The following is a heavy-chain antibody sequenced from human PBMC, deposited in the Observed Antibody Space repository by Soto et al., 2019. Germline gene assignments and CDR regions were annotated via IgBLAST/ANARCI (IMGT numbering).Heavy chain of an antibody. CDR3: ARDLGPSSSGWYRDVNYYYYGMDV. V-gene: IGHV3-30-3*01. Sequence: GGSLRLSCAASGFTFSSYAMHWVRQAPGKGLEWVAVISYDGSNKYYADSVKGRFTISRDNSKNTLYLQMNSLRAEDTAVYYCARDLGPSSSGWYRDVNYYYYGMDVWGQGTTVTVSS. D-gene: IGHD6-19*01. CDR2: ISYDGSNK. CDR1: GFTFSSYA. J-gene: IGHJ6*02.